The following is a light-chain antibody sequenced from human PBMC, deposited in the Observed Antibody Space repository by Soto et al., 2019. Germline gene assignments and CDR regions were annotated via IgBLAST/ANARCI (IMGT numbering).Light chain of an antibody. Sequence: DIQMTQSPSAMSASVGDRVTITCRASQCISNHLVWCQLKPGKVPKRLIYDASSLQTGVPSRFSGSGSGTDFTLTISSLQPEDFATYYCLQHNNFPLTFGQGTRLEAK. CDR1: QCISNH. J-gene: IGKJ5*01. CDR2: DAS. V-gene: IGKV1-17*03. CDR3: LQHNNFPLT.